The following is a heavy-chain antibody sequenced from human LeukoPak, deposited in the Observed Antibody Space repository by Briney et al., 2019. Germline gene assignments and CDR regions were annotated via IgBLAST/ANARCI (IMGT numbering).Heavy chain of an antibody. Sequence: GGSLRLSCAASGFAVSSKYMNGVRQAPGKGLEWGTVIYLDGRADYADSVKGRFTISSDNSKNTGYLQMNSLKDEDTAVYYCARDAETSLANWGQGTLVTVSP. V-gene: IGHV3-66*01. D-gene: IGHD5-24*01. CDR3: ARDAETSLAN. J-gene: IGHJ4*02. CDR2: IYLDGRA. CDR1: GFAVSSKY.